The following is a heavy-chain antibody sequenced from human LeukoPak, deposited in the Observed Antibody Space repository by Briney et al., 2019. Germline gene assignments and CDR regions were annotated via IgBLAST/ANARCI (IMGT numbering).Heavy chain of an antibody. J-gene: IGHJ4*02. CDR3: ARGGGATN. V-gene: IGHV3-74*01. D-gene: IGHD1-26*01. CDR1: GFTFSSYW. Sequence: PWETLRLSCAASGFTFSSYWMHWVRQAPGEGLVWVSCISCNGSSTSYADSVRGRFTFSRDYAERTLNPQMNRLRAEATALYYCARGGGATNWGQGTLVTVSS. CDR2: ISCNGSST.